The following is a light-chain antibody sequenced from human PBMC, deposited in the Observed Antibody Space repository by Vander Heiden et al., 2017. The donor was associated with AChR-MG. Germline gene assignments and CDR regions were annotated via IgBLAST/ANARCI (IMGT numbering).Light chain of an antibody. J-gene: IGKJ1*01. V-gene: IGKV1-5*03. CDR3: QQYNSYFQ. CDR1: QSIGRW. CDR2: EIS. Sequence: DIQMTRPPSTLPASLGDRVTITCRASQSIGRWLAWYQQKPGKAHKLLIYEISTLESGVPSRFRSSGSGTEFTLTISSLHPDVFASYYCQQYNSYFQFGQGTKVDIK.